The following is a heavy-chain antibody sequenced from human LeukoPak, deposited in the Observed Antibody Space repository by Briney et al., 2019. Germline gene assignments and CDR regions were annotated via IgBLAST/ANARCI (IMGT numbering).Heavy chain of an antibody. V-gene: IGHV4-59*01. CDR3: ARDRHWTNDWVFDF. J-gene: IGHJ4*02. D-gene: IGHD1/OR15-1a*01. CDR2: IYYTGST. Sequence: PSETLSLTCTVSGGSISPYYWSWIRQPPGKGLEWIGYIYYTGSTDYSPSLKSRVTISLDTSNNQSPLKLSSVTAADTAMYYCARDRHWTNDWVFDFWGQGTLVTVSS. CDR1: GGSISPYY.